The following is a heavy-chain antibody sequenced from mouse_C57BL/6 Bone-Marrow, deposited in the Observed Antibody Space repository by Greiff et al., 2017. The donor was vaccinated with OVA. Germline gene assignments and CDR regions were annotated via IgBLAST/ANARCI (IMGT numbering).Heavy chain of an antibody. D-gene: IGHD4-1*02. CDR2: ISDGGSYT. Sequence: EVKLMESGGGLVKPGGSLKLSCAASGFTFSSYAMSWVRQTPEKRLEWVATISDGGSYTYYPDNVKGRFTISRDNAKNNLYLQMSHLKSEDTAMYYCARVAPTGYWGQGTTLTVSS. V-gene: IGHV5-4*03. J-gene: IGHJ2*01. CDR3: ARVAPTGY. CDR1: GFTFSSYA.